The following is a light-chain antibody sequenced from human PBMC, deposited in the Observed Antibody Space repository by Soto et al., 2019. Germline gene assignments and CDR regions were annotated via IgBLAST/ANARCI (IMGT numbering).Light chain of an antibody. Sequence: QSVLTQPPSASVTPGQRVTISCSGSSSNIGSYIVNWYQQLPGTAPKLLIYSNNQRPSGVPDRFSGSKSGTSASLAISGLQSEDEADYYCAAWDDILIGVVFGGGTKLTVL. CDR2: SNN. V-gene: IGLV1-44*01. CDR3: AAWDDILIGVV. CDR1: SSNIGSYI. J-gene: IGLJ2*01.